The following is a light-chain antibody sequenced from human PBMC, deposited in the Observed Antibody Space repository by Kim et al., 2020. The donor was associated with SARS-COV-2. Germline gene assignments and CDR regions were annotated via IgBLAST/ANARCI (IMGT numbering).Light chain of an antibody. J-gene: IGKJ4*01. V-gene: IGKV1-39*01. CDR2: AAS. Sequence: ASVGDTVTITCRASQSISSYLNWYQQKPGKAPKLLIYAASSLQSGVPSRFSGSGYGTDFTLTISSLQPEDFATYYCQQSYSTPPTFGGGTKVDIK. CDR3: QQSYSTPPT. CDR1: QSISSY.